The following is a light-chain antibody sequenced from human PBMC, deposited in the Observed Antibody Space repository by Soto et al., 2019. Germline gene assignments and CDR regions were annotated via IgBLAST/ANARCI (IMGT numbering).Light chain of an antibody. Sequence: DIQMTQAPSSLSASVGDRVTITCRASQSISRYVNWYQQKPRKAPRLLIFAASSLQGGVPSRFSGSGSGTDFTLTISCLQPEDFATYYCQHTYNTPFTFGPGTKVDIK. CDR3: QHTYNTPFT. CDR1: QSISRY. V-gene: IGKV1-39*01. CDR2: AAS. J-gene: IGKJ3*01.